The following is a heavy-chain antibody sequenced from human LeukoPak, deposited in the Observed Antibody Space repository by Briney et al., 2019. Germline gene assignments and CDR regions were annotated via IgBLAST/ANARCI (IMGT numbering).Heavy chain of an antibody. V-gene: IGHV3-66*01. CDR2: IHSGGTI. CDR3: ARDLIGGWPFDY. Sequence: GGSLRLSCAASGFTVSSNYMSCVRQAPGKGLEWVSVIHSGGTIYYADSVKGRFTISRDNSKDTLYLQMNSLRADVTAVYYCARDLIGGWPFDYWGQGTLVTVSS. D-gene: IGHD6-19*01. J-gene: IGHJ4*02. CDR1: GFTVSSNY.